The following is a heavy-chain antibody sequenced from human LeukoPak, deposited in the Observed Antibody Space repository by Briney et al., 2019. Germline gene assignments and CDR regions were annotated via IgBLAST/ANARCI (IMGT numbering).Heavy chain of an antibody. J-gene: IGHJ3*02. CDR2: INADGTTT. D-gene: IGHD1-1*01. Sequence: GGSLRLSCAASGINSSTYWMHWVRQAPGKGLVWVSRINADGTTTTYADSVKGRFTISRDNAKETLYLQMNSLRAEDTAVYYCTREGLAGATSEDAFDIWGQGTLVTVSS. CDR3: TREGLAGATSEDAFDI. V-gene: IGHV3-74*03. CDR1: GINSSTYW.